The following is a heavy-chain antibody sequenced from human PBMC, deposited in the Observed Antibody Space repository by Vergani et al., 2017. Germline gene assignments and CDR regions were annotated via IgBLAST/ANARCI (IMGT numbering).Heavy chain of an antibody. J-gene: IGHJ3*02. V-gene: IGHV3-20*04. D-gene: IGHD6-19*01. CDR2: ISWNGGST. CDR3: AKVGRSEVAGTFGAFDI. Sequence: EVQLVESGGGVVRPGGSLRLSCAASGFTFDDYGMSWVRQAPGKGLEWVSGISWNGGSTGYADSVKGRFIISRDNSKNTLHLQMNSLRADDTAVYYCAKVGRSEVAGTFGAFDIWGQGTMVTVSS. CDR1: GFTFDDYG.